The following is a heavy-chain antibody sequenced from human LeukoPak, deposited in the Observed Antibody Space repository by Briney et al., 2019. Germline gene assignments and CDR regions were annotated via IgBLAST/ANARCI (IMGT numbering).Heavy chain of an antibody. CDR1: GYTFTSYA. Sequence: ASVKVSCKASGYTFTSYAMNWVRQAPGQGLEWMGWINTNTGNPTYAQGFTGRFVFSLDTSVSTAYLQISSLKAEDTAVYYCARMYYYDSSGSGGGNYYYYYYMDVWGKGTTVTVSS. CDR3: ARMYYYDSSGSGGGNYYYYYYMDV. J-gene: IGHJ6*03. CDR2: INTNTGNP. D-gene: IGHD3-22*01. V-gene: IGHV7-4-1*02.